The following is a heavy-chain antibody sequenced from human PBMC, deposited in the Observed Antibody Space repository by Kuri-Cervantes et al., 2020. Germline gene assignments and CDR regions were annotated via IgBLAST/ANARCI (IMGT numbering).Heavy chain of an antibody. Sequence: SETLSLTCTVSGGSISSGDYFWSWVRQHPGKGLEWIGYIYYSGSTYYNPSLKNRFTISVDTSKNQFSLKLSSVTAADTAVYYCARQVYYYDSSGHTEYYFDYWGQGTLVTVSS. V-gene: IGHV4-30-4*08. CDR2: IYYSGST. CDR3: ARQVYYYDSSGHTEYYFDY. J-gene: IGHJ4*02. CDR1: GGSISSGDYF. D-gene: IGHD3-22*01.